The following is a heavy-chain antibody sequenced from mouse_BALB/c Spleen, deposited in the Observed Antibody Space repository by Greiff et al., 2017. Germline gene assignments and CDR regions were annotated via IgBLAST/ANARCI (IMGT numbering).Heavy chain of an antibody. Sequence: QVQLQQSGPGLVVPSQSLSITCTVSGFSLTSYGVSWVRQPPGKGLEWLGVIWGDGSTNYHSALISRLSISKDNSKSQVFLKLNRLQIDDTATYYCAKISYYGAMDYWGQGKSDTVSS. CDR1: GFSLTSYG. CDR2: IWGDGST. J-gene: IGHJ4*01. D-gene: IGHD2-10*01. V-gene: IGHV2-3*01. CDR3: AKISYYGAMDY.